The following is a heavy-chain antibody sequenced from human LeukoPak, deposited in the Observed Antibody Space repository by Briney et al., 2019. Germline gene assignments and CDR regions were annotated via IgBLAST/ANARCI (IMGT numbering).Heavy chain of an antibody. CDR3: SRSGNHGDFDY. D-gene: IGHD3-10*01. Sequence: GSSVKVSCKASGGTFSSYAISWVRQAPGQGLEWMGGIIPIFGTANYAQKFQGRVTIAADETTSTAYMELSSLRSEDTAVYYCSRSGNHGDFDYWGQGTLVTVSS. V-gene: IGHV1-69*01. CDR1: GGTFSSYA. CDR2: IIPIFGTA. J-gene: IGHJ4*02.